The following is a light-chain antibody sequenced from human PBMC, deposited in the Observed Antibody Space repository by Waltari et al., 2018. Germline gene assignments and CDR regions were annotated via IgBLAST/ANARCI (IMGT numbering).Light chain of an antibody. CDR1: QGISSA. CDR3: QQFNSYPPAFT. Sequence: AIQLTQSPSSLSASVGDRVTITCRASQGISSALAWYQQKPWKAPKLLIYVASSLESGVPSRFSGSGSGTDFTLTISSLQPEDFATYYCQQFNSYPPAFTFGPGTKVDIK. J-gene: IGKJ3*01. V-gene: IGKV1-13*02. CDR2: VAS.